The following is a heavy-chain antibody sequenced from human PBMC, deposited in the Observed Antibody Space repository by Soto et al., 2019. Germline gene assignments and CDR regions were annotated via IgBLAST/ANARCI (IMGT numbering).Heavy chain of an antibody. CDR2: ISAYNGNT. CDR1: GYTFTSCG. D-gene: IGHD3-16*01. CDR3: AKGAWGEYAFDI. V-gene: IGHV1-18*01. J-gene: IGHJ3*02. Sequence: ASVKVSCKASGYTFTSCGISWVRQAPGQGLEWMGWISAYNGNTNYAQKLQGRVTMTTDTSTSTAYMELRSLRSDDTAVYYCAKGAWGEYAFDIWGQGTMVTVSS.